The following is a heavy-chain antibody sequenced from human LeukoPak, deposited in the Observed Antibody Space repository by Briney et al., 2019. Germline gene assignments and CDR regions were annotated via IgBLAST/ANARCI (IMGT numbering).Heavy chain of an antibody. D-gene: IGHD5-18*01. CDR3: ARKGIQLWLPIDY. CDR2: IYYSGST. CDR1: GVSISSSSYY. J-gene: IGHJ4*02. Sequence: SETLSLTCTVSGVSISSSSYYWGWIRQPPGKGLEWIGSIYYSGSTYYNPSLKSRVTISVDTSKDQFSLKLSSVTAADTAVYYCARKGIQLWLPIDYWGQGTLVTVSS. V-gene: IGHV4-39*01.